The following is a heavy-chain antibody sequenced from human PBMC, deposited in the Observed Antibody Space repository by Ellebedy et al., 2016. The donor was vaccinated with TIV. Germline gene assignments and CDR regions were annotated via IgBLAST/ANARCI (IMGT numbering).Heavy chain of an antibody. CDR2: ISGGVGNT. V-gene: IGHV3-23*01. J-gene: IGHJ4*02. Sequence: PGGPLRLSCAASGFTFSNYVMSCVPHAPGKGLERISSISGGVGNTYYADSVKGRFTISRDNSKNTLYLQMNSLRAEDTAVYYCAKGCGGSCYWEAYWGQGTLVTVSS. CDR3: AKGCGGSCYWEAY. CDR1: GFTFSNYV. D-gene: IGHD2-15*01.